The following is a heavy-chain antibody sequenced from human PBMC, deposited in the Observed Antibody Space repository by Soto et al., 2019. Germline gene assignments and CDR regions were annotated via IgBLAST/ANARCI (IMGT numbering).Heavy chain of an antibody. CDR1: GFTFSSYG. Sequence: QVQLVESGGGVVQPGRSLRLSCAASGFTFSSYGMHWVRQAPGKGLEWVAVISYDGSNKYYADSVKGRFTISRDNSKNTLYLQMNSLRAEDTAVYYCAKDKRLGYSSSSTLDYWGQGTLVTVSS. CDR2: ISYDGSNK. J-gene: IGHJ4*02. V-gene: IGHV3-30*18. CDR3: AKDKRLGYSSSSTLDY. D-gene: IGHD6-13*01.